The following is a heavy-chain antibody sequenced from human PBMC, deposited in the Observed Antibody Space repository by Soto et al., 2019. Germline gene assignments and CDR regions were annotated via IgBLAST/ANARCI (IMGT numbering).Heavy chain of an antibody. CDR1: GFTFSSYG. CDR2: ISYDGSNK. CDR3: AKDTRATVTTSPFFDY. J-gene: IGHJ4*02. D-gene: IGHD4-17*01. V-gene: IGHV3-30*18. Sequence: QVQLVESGGGVVQPGRSLRLSCAASGFTFSSYGMHWVRQAPGKGLEWVAVISYDGSNKYYADSVKGRFTISRDNSKNTLYLQMNSLRAEDTAVYYCAKDTRATVTTSPFFDYWCQGTMVTVSS.